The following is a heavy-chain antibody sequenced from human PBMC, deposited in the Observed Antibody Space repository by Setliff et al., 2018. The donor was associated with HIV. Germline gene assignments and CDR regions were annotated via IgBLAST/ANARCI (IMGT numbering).Heavy chain of an antibody. Sequence: GESLKISCKDSGYSFPNDWIGWVRQMPGKGLEWVAIIFPGDSETRYSPSFEGQVTISADRSINTVYLQWSSLRASDTAIYYCTRHPLRPGIAGYLYFVDVWGTGTTVTVSS. D-gene: IGHD3-9*01. J-gene: IGHJ6*03. CDR3: TRHPLRPGIAGYLYFVDV. CDR1: GYSFPNDW. V-gene: IGHV5-51*01. CDR2: IFPGDSET.